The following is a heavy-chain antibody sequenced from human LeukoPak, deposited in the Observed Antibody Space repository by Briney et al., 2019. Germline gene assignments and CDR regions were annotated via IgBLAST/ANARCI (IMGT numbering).Heavy chain of an antibody. Sequence: SETLSLTCTVSGGSISSGRYYWRWIRQPAGKGLEWIGRIYTSGSTNYNPSLKSRVTISVDTSKNQFSLKLSSVTAADTAVYYCARDGYDFWSGYSPFDPWGQGTLVTVSS. CDR1: GGSISSGRYY. D-gene: IGHD3-3*01. J-gene: IGHJ5*02. CDR3: ARDGYDFWSGYSPFDP. CDR2: IYTSGST. V-gene: IGHV4-61*02.